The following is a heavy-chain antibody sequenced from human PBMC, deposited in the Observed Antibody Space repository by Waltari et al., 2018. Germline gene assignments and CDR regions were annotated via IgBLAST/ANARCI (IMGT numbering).Heavy chain of an antibody. J-gene: IGHJ6*03. V-gene: IGHV4-59*01. Sequence: QVQLQESGPGLVKPSETLSLTCTVHGGSISSYYWSWIRQPQGKGLEWIGYNYYSGSTNYNPSLKSRVTISVDTSKNQFSLKLSSVTAADTAVYYCARERMVRGVISGYYYYMDVWGKGTTVTVSS. CDR2: NYYSGST. CDR1: GGSISSYY. D-gene: IGHD3-10*01. CDR3: ARERMVRGVISGYYYYMDV.